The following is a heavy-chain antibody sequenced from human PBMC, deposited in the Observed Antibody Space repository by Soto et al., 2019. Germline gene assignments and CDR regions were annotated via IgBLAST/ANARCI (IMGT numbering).Heavy chain of an antibody. CDR2: ISLYRDGT. CDR1: GYTFSNYG. D-gene: IGHD2-2*01. Sequence: QVQLVQSGGEVKRPGASVTVSCKTSGYTFSNYGITWVRQAPGQPLEWLGWISLYRDGTNYAQKFQGRVSMTTATSTTTACMELRSMRSDDTAVYYWARVVPGAEAWFGPWGQGTLVTVSS. CDR3: ARVVPGAEAWFGP. V-gene: IGHV1-18*01. J-gene: IGHJ5*02.